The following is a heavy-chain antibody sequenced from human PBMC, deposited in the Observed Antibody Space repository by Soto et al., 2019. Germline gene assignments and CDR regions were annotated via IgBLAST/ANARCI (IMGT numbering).Heavy chain of an antibody. CDR2: INHSGST. CDR1: GGSFSGYY. J-gene: IGHJ4*02. CDR3: ARGLKGSGIAAAGTVVTFDY. Sequence: PSETLSLTCAVYGGSFSGYYWSWIRQPPGKGLEWIGEINHSGSTNYNPSLKSRVTISVDTSKNQFSLKLSSVTAADTAVYYCARGLKGSGIAAAGTVVTFDYWGQGTLVTVSS. D-gene: IGHD6-13*01. V-gene: IGHV4-34*01.